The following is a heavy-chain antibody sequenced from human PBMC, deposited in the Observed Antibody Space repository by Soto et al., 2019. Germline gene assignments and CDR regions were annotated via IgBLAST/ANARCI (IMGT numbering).Heavy chain of an antibody. D-gene: IGHD5-18*01. J-gene: IGHJ4*02. CDR1: GFTFSNAW. Sequence: EVQLVESGGGLVKPGGSLRLSCAASGFTFSNAWMSCVRQAPGKGLEWVGRIKSRTDGGTTDDAAPVKGRFTISRDDSKNTLYLQMNSLKTEDTAVYYCTTARWYSYAMDYWGQGTLVTVSS. CDR2: IKSRTDGGTT. V-gene: IGHV3-15*01. CDR3: TTARWYSYAMDY.